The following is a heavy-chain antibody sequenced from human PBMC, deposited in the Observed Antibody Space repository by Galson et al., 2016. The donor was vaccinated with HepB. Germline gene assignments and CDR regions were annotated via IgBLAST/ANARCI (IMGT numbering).Heavy chain of an antibody. D-gene: IGHD3-10*01. CDR2: INTNTGNP. V-gene: IGHV7-4-1*01. Sequence: SVKVSCKASGYTFTNYGLHWVRQAPGQGLEWMGWINTNTGNPAYAQGITDRFVFSLDTSVSTTYLQIYSLKAEDTAVYYCARDTDRGVHFNSWGQGTLVTVSS. CDR3: ARDTDRGVHFNS. CDR1: GYTFTNYG. J-gene: IGHJ4*02.